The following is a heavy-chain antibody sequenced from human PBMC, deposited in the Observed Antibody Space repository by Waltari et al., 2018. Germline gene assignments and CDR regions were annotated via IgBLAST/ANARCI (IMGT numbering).Heavy chain of an antibody. Sequence: QVQLVQSGAEVKKPGASVKVSCKASGYTFTSYYMHWVRQAPGQGLEWMGRISPRGGSTSYAQKFQGRVTMTRDTSTSTVYMELSSLRSEDTAVYYCARDVDYYDSSGYYHYGYWGQGTLVTVSS. CDR1: GYTFTSYY. CDR3: ARDVDYYDSSGYYHYGY. CDR2: ISPRGGST. D-gene: IGHD3-22*01. J-gene: IGHJ4*02. V-gene: IGHV1-46*01.